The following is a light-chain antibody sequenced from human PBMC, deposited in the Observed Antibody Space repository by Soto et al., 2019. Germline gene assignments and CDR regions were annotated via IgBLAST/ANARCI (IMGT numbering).Light chain of an antibody. J-gene: IGKJ4*01. Sequence: DIQMTEFPSTLSACVSHRVRIPCRASHSISNWLAWYQQKPGKAPKLLIYKTSNLESGVPSRFSGSGSGTEFSLTIISLQPDDFATYYWQQYQSCSLTFGGGTKVDIK. CDR3: QQYQSCSLT. CDR2: KTS. CDR1: HSISNW. V-gene: IGKV1-5*03.